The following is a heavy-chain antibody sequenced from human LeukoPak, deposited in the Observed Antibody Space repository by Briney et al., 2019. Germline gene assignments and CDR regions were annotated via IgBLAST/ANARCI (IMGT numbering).Heavy chain of an antibody. V-gene: IGHV4-39*07. CDR1: GGSMSNSSYY. J-gene: IGHJ6*03. CDR2: IYYTGST. Sequence: SETLSLTCTVSGGSMSNSSYYWGWIRQPPGKGLEWIGSIYYTGSTYYNPSFKSRITISVDTSKNQFSLKLSSVTAADTAVYYCARTTEGYCRSISCYGFDYYYYMDVWGKGTTVTISS. D-gene: IGHD2-2*01. CDR3: ARTTEGYCRSISCYGFDYYYYMDV.